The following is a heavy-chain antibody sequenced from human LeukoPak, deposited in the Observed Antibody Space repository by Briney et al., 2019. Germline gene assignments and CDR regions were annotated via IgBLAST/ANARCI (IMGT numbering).Heavy chain of an antibody. J-gene: IGHJ4*02. V-gene: IGHV3-23*01. CDR2: ISGSGGST. CDR3: AKEIEGSGYYYDSSGYPN. D-gene: IGHD3-22*01. CDR1: GFTFSSYA. Sequence: PGGSLRLSCAASGFTFSSYAMSWVRQAPGKGLEWVSAISGSGGSTYYADSVKGRLTISRDNSKNTLYLQMNSLRAEDTAVYYCAKEIEGSGYYYDSSGYPNWSQGTLVTVSS.